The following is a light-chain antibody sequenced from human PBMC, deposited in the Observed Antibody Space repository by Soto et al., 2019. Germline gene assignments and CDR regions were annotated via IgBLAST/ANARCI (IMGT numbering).Light chain of an antibody. J-gene: IGLJ1*01. Sequence: QSALTQPASVSGSPGQSITISCTGTSSDVGGYNYVSWYHQHPGKAPKLMIYDVSNRPSGVSNRFSGSKSGNTASLTISGLQDEDEADYYCSSYTSSSTLYVFGTGTKVTVL. CDR3: SSYTSSSTLYV. CDR1: SSDVGGYNY. V-gene: IGLV2-14*01. CDR2: DVS.